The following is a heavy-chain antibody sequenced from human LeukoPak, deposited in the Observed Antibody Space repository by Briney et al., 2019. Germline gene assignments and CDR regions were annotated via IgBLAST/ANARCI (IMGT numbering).Heavy chain of an antibody. Sequence: PGGSLRLSCAASGFTFSSYSMNWVRQAPGKGLEWVSSISSSSSYIYHADSVKGRFTISRDNAKNSLYLQMNSLRAEDTAVYYCARVERYGSGSYPYYYYYGMDVWGQGTTVTVSS. CDR1: GFTFSSYS. V-gene: IGHV3-21*01. J-gene: IGHJ6*02. D-gene: IGHD3-10*01. CDR3: ARVERYGSGSYPYYYYYGMDV. CDR2: ISSSSSYI.